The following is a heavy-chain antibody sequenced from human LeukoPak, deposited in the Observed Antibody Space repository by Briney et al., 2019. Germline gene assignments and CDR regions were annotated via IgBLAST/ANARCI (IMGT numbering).Heavy chain of an antibody. CDR1: GYTFTAYY. J-gene: IGHJ4*02. Sequence: ASVKVSCKASGYTFTAYYMHWARPAPAQGLEWVGWINPNSGGTNYAQKFQGRVTMSRDTYLSTPYMELSRLKSDDTAVLYCVRAEDSGSPIDYWGQGALVTVSS. V-gene: IGHV1-2*02. D-gene: IGHD6-6*01. CDR3: VRAEDSGSPIDY. CDR2: INPNSGGT.